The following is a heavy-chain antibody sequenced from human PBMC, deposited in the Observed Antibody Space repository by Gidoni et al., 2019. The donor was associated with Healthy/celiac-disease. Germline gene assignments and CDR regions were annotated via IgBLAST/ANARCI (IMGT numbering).Heavy chain of an antibody. D-gene: IGHD3-3*01. CDR1: GGSISSYY. V-gene: IGHV4-59*01. J-gene: IGHJ4*02. CDR3: ASAWVGKWMEYYFDY. CDR2: IYYSGST. Sequence: QVQLQESCPGLVKPSETLSLTCTVPGGSISSYYWSWIRQPPGKGLEWIGYIYYSGSTNYNPTLKSRGTISVDTSKNQFSMKLSSVTAADTAVYYCASAWVGKWMEYYFDYWGQGTLVTVSS.